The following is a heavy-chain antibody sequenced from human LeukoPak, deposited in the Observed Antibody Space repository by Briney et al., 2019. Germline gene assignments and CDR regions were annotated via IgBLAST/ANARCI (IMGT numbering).Heavy chain of an antibody. V-gene: IGHV1-18*04. J-gene: IGHJ4*02. CDR3: ARDLEHCRNIICSNSAY. CDR1: GYNFDRYG. Sequence: ASVKVSCKGSGYNFDRYGVNWVRQAPGQGLEWVGWISTYNGNTFYAQKFEGRVSMTTDTSTNTVYMDLRSLRSDDTAVYYCARDLEHCRNIICSNSAYWGQGTLVTVSS. D-gene: IGHD2-2*01. CDR2: ISTYNGNT.